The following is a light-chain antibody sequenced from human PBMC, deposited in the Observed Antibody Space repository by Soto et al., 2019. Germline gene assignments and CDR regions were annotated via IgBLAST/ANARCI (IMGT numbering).Light chain of an antibody. CDR2: EVS. V-gene: IGLV2-23*02. CDR1: SSDVGSYNL. J-gene: IGLJ1*01. CDR3: CSYASSIPFVA. Sequence: QSALTQPASVSGSPGQSITISCTGTSSDVGSYNLVSWYQQHPGKAPKLMIYEVSKRPSGVSNRFSGSKFGNTASLTISGLQAEDEADYYCCSYASSIPFVAFGTGTKSPS.